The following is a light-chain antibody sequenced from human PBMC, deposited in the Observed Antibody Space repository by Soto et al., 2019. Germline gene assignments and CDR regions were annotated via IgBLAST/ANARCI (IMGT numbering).Light chain of an antibody. CDR2: DAS. CDR3: QLYGCSHLIT. CDR1: QSVRSDF. V-gene: IGKV3-20*01. J-gene: IGKJ5*01. Sequence: EIVLTQSPSTLSLSPGERVSLSCRASQSVRSDFLGWYQQKPGQAPSLIFYDASTRATGTPDTFTGSWSGTEYTPSISRREHEDSAVYFCQLYGCSHLITFGQGTKLEIK.